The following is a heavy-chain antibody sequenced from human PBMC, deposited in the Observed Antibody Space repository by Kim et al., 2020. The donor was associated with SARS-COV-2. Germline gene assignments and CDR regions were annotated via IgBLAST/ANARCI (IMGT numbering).Heavy chain of an antibody. J-gene: IGHJ5*02. CDR2: INPNSGGT. D-gene: IGHD3-3*01. V-gene: IGHV1-2*06. CDR1: GYTFTGYY. CDR3: ARAVRLLEWSIGESGRAAATSWFDP. Sequence: ASVKVSCKASGYTFTGYYMHWVRQAPGQGLEWMGRINPNSGGTNYAQKFQGRVTMTRDTSISTAYMELSRLRSDDTAVYYCARAVRLLEWSIGESGRAAATSWFDPWGQGTLVTVSS.